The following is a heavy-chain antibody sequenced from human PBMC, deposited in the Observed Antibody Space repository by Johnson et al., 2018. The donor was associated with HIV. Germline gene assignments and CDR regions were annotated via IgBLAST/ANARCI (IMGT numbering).Heavy chain of an antibody. V-gene: IGHV3-11*04. CDR2: ISSSGSTI. Sequence: QVQLVESGGGLVKPGGSLKLSCAASGFTFSDYYMSWIRQAPGKGLEWFSYISSSGSTIYYADPVNGRFTISRDKSNNTLYLKMNNLSAEDTAVYYCAREEGTDILTRGDAFDIWGQGTMVTVSS. CDR1: GFTFSDYY. CDR3: AREEGTDILTRGDAFDI. D-gene: IGHD3-9*01. J-gene: IGHJ3*02.